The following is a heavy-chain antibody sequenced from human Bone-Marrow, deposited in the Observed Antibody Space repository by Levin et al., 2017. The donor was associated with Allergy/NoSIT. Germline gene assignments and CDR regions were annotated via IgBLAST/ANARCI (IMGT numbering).Heavy chain of an antibody. D-gene: IGHD5-12*01. CDR3: ARAVRGYSGHGAFDS. Sequence: ASETLSLTCTVSGGSFITNAYYWNWIRQQPGKGLEWIGYCHFNGATFSNPSLDSRLTISVDTSKAQFSLKLRSVTAADTAVYYCARAVRGYSGHGAFDSWGQGTLVTVSS. V-gene: IGHV4-31*03. CDR2: CHFNGAT. J-gene: IGHJ4*02. CDR1: GGSFITNAYY.